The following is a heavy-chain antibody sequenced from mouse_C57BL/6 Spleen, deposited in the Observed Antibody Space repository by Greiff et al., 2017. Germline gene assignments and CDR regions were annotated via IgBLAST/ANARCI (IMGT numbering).Heavy chain of an antibody. V-gene: IGHV1-81*01. CDR1: GYTFTSYG. J-gene: IGHJ4*01. CDR3: ASKRDPYSMDY. CDR2: IYPRSGNT. Sequence: QVQLQQSGAELARPGASVKLSCKASGYTFTSYGISWVKQRTGQGLEWIGEIYPRSGNTYYNEKFKGKATLTADKSSSTAYMELRSLTSEDSAVYFCASKRDPYSMDYWGQGTSVTVSS.